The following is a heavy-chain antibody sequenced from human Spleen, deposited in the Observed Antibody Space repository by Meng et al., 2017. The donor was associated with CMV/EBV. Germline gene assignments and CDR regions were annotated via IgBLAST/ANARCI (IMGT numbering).Heavy chain of an antibody. CDR2: ISDSSSTV. J-gene: IGHJ4*02. Sequence: GESLKISCAASGFIFNNYNMNWVRQAPGRGLEWVSYISDSSSTVYYADSVKGRFTISRDNAKSSLLLHMNSLRAEDTAVYYCAKDRVGATPAEVEFDYWGRGTLVTVSS. CDR3: AKDRVGATPAEVEFDY. V-gene: IGHV3-48*04. D-gene: IGHD1-26*01. CDR1: GFIFNNYN.